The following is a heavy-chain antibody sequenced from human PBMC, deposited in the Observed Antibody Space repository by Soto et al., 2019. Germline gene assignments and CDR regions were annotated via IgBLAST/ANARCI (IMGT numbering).Heavy chain of an antibody. Sequence: ASVKVSCKASGYNFSDYYIHWVRQAPGQGLEWLGWVSPKGGGTNYAQKFKGRVTMTRDTSSNTVYMDLSGLKSDDTAVFYCAREISGGGTLNWFDPWGQGTLVTVSS. CDR2: VSPKGGGT. CDR3: AREISGGGTLNWFDP. D-gene: IGHD2-8*02. J-gene: IGHJ5*02. CDR1: GYNFSDYY. V-gene: IGHV1-2*02.